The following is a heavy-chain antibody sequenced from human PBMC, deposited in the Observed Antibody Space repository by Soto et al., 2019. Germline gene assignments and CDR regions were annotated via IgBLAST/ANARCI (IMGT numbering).Heavy chain of an antibody. Sequence: QVQLQESGPGLVKPSETLSLTCTVSGGSVTSGSHYWSWIRQPPGKGLEWIGYIYYTGSISYNPSLKSRLTISLDTSKNEYSLNLKSVTAADTAVYYCASPSCSTTSCSTYGMDLWGQGTTVTVSS. D-gene: IGHD2-2*01. CDR3: ASPSCSTTSCSTYGMDL. CDR1: GGSVTSGSHY. V-gene: IGHV4-61*01. J-gene: IGHJ6*02. CDR2: IYYTGSI.